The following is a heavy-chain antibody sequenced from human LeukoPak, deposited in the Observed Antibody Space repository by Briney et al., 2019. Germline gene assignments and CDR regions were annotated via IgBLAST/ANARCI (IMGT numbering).Heavy chain of an antibody. D-gene: IGHD3-22*01. CDR1: GFTFSSYA. Sequence: GGSPRLSCAASGFTFSSYAMNWVRQAPGKGLEWVSSISTSGNYMYYADSMKGRFTISRDNAKNSLYLQMNSLRAEDTAVYYCARGSYDSSGQFDYWGQGTLVTVSS. V-gene: IGHV3-21*01. J-gene: IGHJ4*02. CDR2: ISTSGNYM. CDR3: ARGSYDSSGQFDY.